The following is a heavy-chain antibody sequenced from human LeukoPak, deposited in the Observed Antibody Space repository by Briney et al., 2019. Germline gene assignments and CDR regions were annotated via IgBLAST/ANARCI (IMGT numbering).Heavy chain of an antibody. CDR2: IWYDGSNK. D-gene: IGHD5-18*01. CDR1: GFTFSSYG. V-gene: IGHV3-33*01. Sequence: GRSLRLSCAASGFTFSSYGMHWVRQAPGKGLEWVAVIWYDGSNKYYADSVKGRFTISRDNSKNTLYLQMNSLRAEDTAVYYCARGFTAMVKGPYGMDVWGQGTTVTVSS. J-gene: IGHJ6*02. CDR3: ARGFTAMVKGPYGMDV.